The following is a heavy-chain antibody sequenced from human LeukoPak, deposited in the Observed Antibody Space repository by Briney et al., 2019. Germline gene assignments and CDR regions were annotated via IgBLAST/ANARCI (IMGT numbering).Heavy chain of an antibody. CDR2: IIPILGIS. V-gene: IGHV1-69*04. J-gene: IGHJ6*02. D-gene: IGHD2-21*02. CDR1: GGTFSSYA. Sequence: SVKVSCKASGGTFSSYAISWVRQAPGQGLEWMGRIIPILGISNYAQKFQGRVTITADKSTSTAYMELSSLRSEDTAVYHCARVFRPPCGGDCYVWDYYYYGMDVWGQGTTVTVSS. CDR3: ARVFRPPCGGDCYVWDYYYYGMDV.